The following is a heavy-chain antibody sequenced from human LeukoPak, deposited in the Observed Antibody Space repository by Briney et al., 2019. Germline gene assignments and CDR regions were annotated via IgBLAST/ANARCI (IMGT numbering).Heavy chain of an antibody. CDR2: IYIDGTT. J-gene: IGHJ4*02. Sequence: GGSLRLSCAASGFIVSHNYMTWVRQAPGKGLEWISVIYIDGTTYYADSVKGRFTISRDQANNTLYLQMNTLRDEDTAVYYCARGPRYSFYWGQETLVSVSS. D-gene: IGHD6-13*01. CDR3: ARGPRYSFY. V-gene: IGHV3-53*01. CDR1: GFIVSHNY.